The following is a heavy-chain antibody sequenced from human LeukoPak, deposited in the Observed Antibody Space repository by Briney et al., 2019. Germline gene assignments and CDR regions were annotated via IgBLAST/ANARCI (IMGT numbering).Heavy chain of an antibody. J-gene: IGHJ4*02. CDR2: IYTSGST. CDR3: ARTRVRFLEWFDY. D-gene: IGHD3-3*01. CDR1: GGSISSGSYY. V-gene: IGHV4-61*02. Sequence: SQTLSLTCTVSGGSISSGSYYWSWIRQPAGKGLEWIGRIYTSGSTNYNPSLKSRVTISVDTSKNQFSLKLSSVTAADTAVYYCARTRVRFLEWFDYWGQGTLVTVS.